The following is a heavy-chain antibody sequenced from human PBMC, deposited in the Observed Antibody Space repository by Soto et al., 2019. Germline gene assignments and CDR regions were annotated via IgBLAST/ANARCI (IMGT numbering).Heavy chain of an antibody. J-gene: IGHJ5*02. Sequence: QVQLQQWGAGLLKPSETLSLTCAVYGGSFSGYYWSWIRQPPGKGLEWIGEINHSGSTNYNPSLKSRVPISVDTSKNHFSLKLSSVTAADTAVYYWARRFGIRGVRFGWFDPWGQGTLVTVSS. D-gene: IGHD3-10*01. CDR3: ARRFGIRGVRFGWFDP. V-gene: IGHV4-34*01. CDR1: GGSFSGYY. CDR2: INHSGST.